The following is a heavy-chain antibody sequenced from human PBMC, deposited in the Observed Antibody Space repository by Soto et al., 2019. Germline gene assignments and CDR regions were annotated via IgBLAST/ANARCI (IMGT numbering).Heavy chain of an antibody. CDR1: GCTFSTSA. Sequence: AGVKVSCKASGCTFSTSAVQWVRQARGQRPEWMGWIVGGSGNTNYAQNSQERVIITRDMSTSTVYMELSSLRSDDTAVYFCAARRSGLYAMDVWGQGTTVTVSS. CDR3: AARRSGLYAMDV. CDR2: IVGGSGNT. V-gene: IGHV1-58*01. J-gene: IGHJ6*02. D-gene: IGHD1-26*01.